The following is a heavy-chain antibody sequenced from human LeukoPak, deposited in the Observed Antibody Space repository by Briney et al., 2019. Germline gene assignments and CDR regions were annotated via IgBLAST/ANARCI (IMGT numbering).Heavy chain of an antibody. V-gene: IGHV3-33*01. CDR1: RFXFSSYG. CDR2: IWYDGSSK. D-gene: IGHD3-9*01. Sequence: GRSLRLSCAASRFXFSSYGMHWVRQAPGKGLEWVALIWYDGSSKHYADSVRGRFTISRDNSKNTLYLQMNSLRAEDTAVYYCARDFEFSHWGQGTLVTVSS. CDR3: ARDFEFSH. J-gene: IGHJ4*02.